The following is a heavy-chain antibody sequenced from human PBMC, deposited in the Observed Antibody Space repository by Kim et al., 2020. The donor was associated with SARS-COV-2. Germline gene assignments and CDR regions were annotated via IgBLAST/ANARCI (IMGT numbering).Heavy chain of an antibody. CDR1: GASISSSRC. V-gene: IGHV4-4*02. D-gene: IGHD3-22*01. Sequence: SETLSLTCVVSGASISSSRCWSWVRQPPGKGLEWIGEVDHSGTTSYNVSLKSRVTISVDKSKNQFSLRLNSVSAADTAVYYCARGVSSAWTLRAWFDPGGQGTLVTV. CDR2: VDHSGTT. J-gene: IGHJ5*02. CDR3: ARGVSSAWTLRAWFDP.